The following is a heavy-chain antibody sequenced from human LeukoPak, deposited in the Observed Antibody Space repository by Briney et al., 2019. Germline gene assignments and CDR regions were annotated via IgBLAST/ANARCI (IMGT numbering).Heavy chain of an antibody. CDR2: ISTSGST. CDR1: GGYISSYY. CDR3: AGTTVTGDY. J-gene: IGHJ4*02. D-gene: IGHD4-17*01. V-gene: IGHV4-4*07. Sequence: PSETLSLTCTVPGGYISSYYWSWIRQPAGKGLEWIGRISTSGSTNYNPSLKSRVTMSLDTSKNQFSLKLSSVTAADTAVYYCAGTTVTGDYWGQGTLVTVSS.